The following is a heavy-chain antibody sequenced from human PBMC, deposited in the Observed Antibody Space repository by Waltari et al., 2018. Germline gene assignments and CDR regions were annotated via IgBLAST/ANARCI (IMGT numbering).Heavy chain of an antibody. D-gene: IGHD3-3*01. CDR3: ARDDRFLEWPLGGMDV. CDR1: GSSFRSYG. J-gene: IGHJ6*02. V-gene: IGHV3-33*01. CDR2: IGYDRSNK. Sequence: QVQLVESGGGVVQPGRSLTLSCAASGSSFRSYGMPWVGRAPGKGLEWVAVIGYDRSNKYYADSVKGRFNISRDNSKNTLYLQMNSLRAEDTAVYYCARDDRFLEWPLGGMDVWGQGTTVTVSS.